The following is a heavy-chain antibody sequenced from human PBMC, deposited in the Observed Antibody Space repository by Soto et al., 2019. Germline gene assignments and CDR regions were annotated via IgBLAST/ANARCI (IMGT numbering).Heavy chain of an antibody. V-gene: IGHV2-26*01. CDR3: ARLLAVHYYYFYMDV. CDR1: GFSLNNARVG. D-gene: IGHD2-15*01. CDR2: ILSNDGK. J-gene: IGHJ6*03. Sequence: QVTLKESGPVLVRPTETLTLTCTVSGFSLNNARVGVSWIRQPPGKALELIAHILSNDGKSYSTYLKTRLSIYKDTSKSQVVLTMTNMDPVDTATYYCARLLAVHYYYFYMDVWGKGTTVTVSS.